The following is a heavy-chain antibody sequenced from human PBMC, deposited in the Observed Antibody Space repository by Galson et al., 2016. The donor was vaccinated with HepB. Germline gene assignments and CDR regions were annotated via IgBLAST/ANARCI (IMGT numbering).Heavy chain of an antibody. V-gene: IGHV3-33*01. CDR1: GFIFSSYA. CDR2: IWHDGSLK. J-gene: IGHJ3*02. Sequence: SLRLSCATSGFIFSSYAMHWVRQAPGKGLEWVAVIWHDGSLKYYADSVKGRFTISRDNSKNMMYLQMNGLRVEDPAVYYCAGPFYLGSSGWGPAALDIWGQGTVVTVSS. CDR3: AGPFYLGSSGWGPAALDI. D-gene: IGHD3-22*01.